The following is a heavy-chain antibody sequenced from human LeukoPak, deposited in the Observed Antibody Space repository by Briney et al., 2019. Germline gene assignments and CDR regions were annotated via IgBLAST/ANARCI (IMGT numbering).Heavy chain of an antibody. CDR3: ARVLIPTASGAFDY. J-gene: IGHJ4*02. CDR1: GYTFTSYY. V-gene: IGHV1-46*01. CDR2: INPSGGST. D-gene: IGHD2-15*01. Sequence: ASVKVSCNASGYTFTSYYMHWVREAPGQGLEWMGIINPSGGSTSYAQKFQGRVTMTKDTSTSTVYMELSSLRSEDTAVYYCARVLIPTASGAFDYWGQGTLVTVSS.